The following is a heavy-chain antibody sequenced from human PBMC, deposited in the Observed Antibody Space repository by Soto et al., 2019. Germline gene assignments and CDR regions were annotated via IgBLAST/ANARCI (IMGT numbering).Heavy chain of an antibody. CDR2: IYPGDSDT. CDR1: GYGFTSYW. J-gene: IGHJ6*02. CDR3: ARHLDYGSGKGYYGMDV. D-gene: IGHD3-10*01. V-gene: IGHV5-51*01. Sequence: LKISCKGSGYGFTSYWIGWVRQMPGKGLEWMGIIYPGDSDTRYSPSFQGQVTISADKSISTAYLQWSSLKASDTAMYYCARHLDYGSGKGYYGMDVWGQGTTVTVSS.